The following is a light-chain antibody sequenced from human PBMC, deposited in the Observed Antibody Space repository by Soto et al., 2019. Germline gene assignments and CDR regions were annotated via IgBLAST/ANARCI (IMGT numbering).Light chain of an antibody. CDR3: CSYAGSSTYV. J-gene: IGLJ1*01. Sequence: QSALTQPASVSGSPGQSITISCTGTSSDVGSYNLVSWYQQHPGKAPKLMIYEVSKRPSGVSNRFSGSKSGNTASLTISGLQAEDEADYYCCSYAGSSTYVFGTGTQVPAL. CDR1: SSDVGSYNL. V-gene: IGLV2-23*02. CDR2: EVS.